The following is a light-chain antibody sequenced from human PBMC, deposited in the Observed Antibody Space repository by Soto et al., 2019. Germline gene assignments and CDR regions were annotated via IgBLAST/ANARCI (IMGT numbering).Light chain of an antibody. CDR2: AAS. J-gene: IGKJ1*01. CDR3: QQCGSSPWT. CDR1: GSVSSYY. V-gene: IGKV3-20*01. Sequence: EIVLTQAPGTLSLSPGGRATRSCRASGSVSSYYLAWYQQKPGQAPRLLIFAASCRATGIPDRFSGGGSGTDFTFTTSRLEPEDFAVYYCQQCGSSPWTFGQGTKVDIK.